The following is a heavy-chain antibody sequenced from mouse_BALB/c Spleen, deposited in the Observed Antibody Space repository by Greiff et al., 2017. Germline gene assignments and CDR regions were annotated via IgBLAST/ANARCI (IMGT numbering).Heavy chain of an antibody. Sequence: EVQLVESGGGLVKPGGSLKLSCAASGFTFSDYYMYWVRQTPEKRLEWVATISDGGSYTYYPDSVKGRFTISRDNAKNNLYLQMSSLKSEDTAMYYCARDGGNYAWFAYWGQGTLVTVSA. CDR2: ISDGGSYT. CDR1: GFTFSDYY. V-gene: IGHV5-4*02. D-gene: IGHD1-1*02. J-gene: IGHJ3*01. CDR3: ARDGGNYAWFAY.